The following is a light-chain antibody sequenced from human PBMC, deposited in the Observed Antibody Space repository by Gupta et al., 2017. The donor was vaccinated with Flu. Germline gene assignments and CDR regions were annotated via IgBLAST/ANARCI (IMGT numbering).Light chain of an antibody. CDR2: CAS. V-gene: IGKV3-15*01. CDR1: QSVSSN. Sequence: EIVMTQHPATLSVSPGERATLSCRASQSVSSNLAWYQQKPGQAPRLLIYCASTRATGIPARFSGSGSGTEFTLTISSLQSEDFAVYYCQQYNNWPPRTFGQGTKLEIK. J-gene: IGKJ2*01. CDR3: QQYNNWPPRT.